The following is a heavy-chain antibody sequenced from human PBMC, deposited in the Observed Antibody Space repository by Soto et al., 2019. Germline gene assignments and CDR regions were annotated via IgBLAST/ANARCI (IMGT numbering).Heavy chain of an antibody. D-gene: IGHD5-12*01. CDR2: IYYSGST. Sequence: SETLSLTCTVSGGSVSSGSYYWSWIRQPPGKGLEWIGYIYYSGSTNYNPSLKSRVTISVDTSKNQFSLKLSSVTAADTAVYYCARASRSGYTGYALDYWGQGTLVTVSS. V-gene: IGHV4-61*01. CDR3: ARASRSGYTGYALDY. CDR1: GGSVSSGSYY. J-gene: IGHJ4*02.